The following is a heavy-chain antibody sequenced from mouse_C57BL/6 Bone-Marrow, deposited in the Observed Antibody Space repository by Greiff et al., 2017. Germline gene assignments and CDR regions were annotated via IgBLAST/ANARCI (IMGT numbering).Heavy chain of an antibody. Sequence: QVQLKQSGAELVRPGASVTLSCKASGYTFTDYEMHWVKQTPVHGLEWIGAIDPETGGTAYNQKFKGKAILTADKSSSTAYMELRSLTSEDSAVYYCTRGEIYYGAYWGQGTLVTVSA. CDR2: IDPETGGT. D-gene: IGHD2-1*01. CDR3: TRGEIYYGAY. CDR1: GYTFTDYE. J-gene: IGHJ3*01. V-gene: IGHV1-15*01.